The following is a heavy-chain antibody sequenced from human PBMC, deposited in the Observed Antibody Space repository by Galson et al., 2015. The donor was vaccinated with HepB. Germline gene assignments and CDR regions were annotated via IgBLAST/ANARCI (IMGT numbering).Heavy chain of an antibody. V-gene: IGHV3-64D*06. CDR1: GFTFSSYA. J-gene: IGHJ4*02. D-gene: IGHD2-2*01. CDR2: LSSNRGST. Sequence: SLRLSCAASGFTFSSYAMHWVRQAPGQGLEYVSALSSNRGSTYYADSVKGRFTISRDNSKNTLYLQMSSLRAEDTAVYYCVKVGGTYFCSSTSCSDYWGQGTLVTVSS. CDR3: VKVGGTYFCSSTSCSDY.